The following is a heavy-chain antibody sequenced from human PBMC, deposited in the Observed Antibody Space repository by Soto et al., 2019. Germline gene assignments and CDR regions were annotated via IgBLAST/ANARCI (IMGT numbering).Heavy chain of an antibody. CDR1: GFTFSSYA. V-gene: IGHV3-30-3*01. D-gene: IGHD6-19*01. Sequence: QVQLVESGGGVVQPGRSLRLSCAASGFTFSSYAMHWVRQAPGKGLEWVAVISYDGSNKYYADSVKGRFTISRDNSKNTLHLQMNSLRAEDTAVYYCARAAVAGLYYYGMDVWGQGTTVTVSS. CDR2: ISYDGSNK. CDR3: ARAAVAGLYYYGMDV. J-gene: IGHJ6*02.